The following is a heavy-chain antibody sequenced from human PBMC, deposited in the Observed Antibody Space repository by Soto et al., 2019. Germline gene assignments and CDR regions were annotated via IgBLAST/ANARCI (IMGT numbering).Heavy chain of an antibody. CDR3: ARWPRYDILTGYYRLGPRFDY. V-gene: IGHV4-34*01. Sequence: PSETLSLTCAVYGGSFSGYYWSWIRQPPGKGLEWIGEINHSGSTNYNPSLKSRVTISVDTSKNQFSLKLSSVTAADTAVYYCARWPRYDILTGYYRLGPRFDYWGQGTLVTVSS. D-gene: IGHD3-9*01. CDR2: INHSGST. CDR1: GGSFSGYY. J-gene: IGHJ4*02.